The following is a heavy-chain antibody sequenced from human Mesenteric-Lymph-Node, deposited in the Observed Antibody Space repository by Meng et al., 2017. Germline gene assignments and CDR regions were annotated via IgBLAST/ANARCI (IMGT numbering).Heavy chain of an antibody. J-gene: IGHJ5*02. CDR1: GHTFADYY. V-gene: IGHV1-2*06. CDR2: INPNRGDT. Sequence: VQLVQSPAEVKKPRASAKVSCKASGHTFADYYTQWGRQAPGQGLEWMGRINPNRGDTNYAQKFQGKVTMTRDTSISTAYMELSRLTSDDTAVYYCARGIVDGYGGDSWFDPWGQGTLVTVSS. CDR3: ARGIVDGYGGDSWFDP. D-gene: IGHD5-18*01.